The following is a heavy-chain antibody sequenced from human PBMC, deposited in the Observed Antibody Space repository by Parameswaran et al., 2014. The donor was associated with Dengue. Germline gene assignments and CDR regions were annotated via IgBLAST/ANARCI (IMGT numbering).Heavy chain of an antibody. CDR2: IYWDDDK. CDR3: AHLRTTVTTNYFDY. J-gene: IGHJ4*02. V-gene: IGHV2-5*02. D-gene: IGHD4-17*01. CDR1: GFSLSTSGVG. Sequence: LPGSGPTLVNPTQTLTLTCTFSGFSLSTSGVGVGWIRQPPGKALEWLALIYWDDDKRYSPSLKSRLTITKDTSKSQVVLTMTNMDPVDTATYYCAHLRTTVTTNYFDYWGQGTLVTVSS.